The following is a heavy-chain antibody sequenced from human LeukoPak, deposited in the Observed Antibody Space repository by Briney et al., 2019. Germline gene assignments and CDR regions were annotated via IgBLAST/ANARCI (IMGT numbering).Heavy chain of an antibody. CDR3: ARARGSAYYYGSGPYYYYGMDV. CDR1: GGTFSSYA. Sequence: SVKVSCKASGGTFSSYAISWVRQAPGQGLEWMGGIIPIFGTANYAQKFQGRVTITADKSTSTAYMELSSLRSEDTAVYYCARARGSAYYYGSGPYYYYGMDVWGKGTTVTVSS. CDR2: IIPIFGTA. D-gene: IGHD3-10*01. V-gene: IGHV1-69*06. J-gene: IGHJ6*04.